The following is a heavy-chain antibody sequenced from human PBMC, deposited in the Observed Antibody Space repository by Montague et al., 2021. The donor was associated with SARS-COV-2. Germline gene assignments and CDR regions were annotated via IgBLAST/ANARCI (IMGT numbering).Heavy chain of an antibody. CDR2: INHSGST. D-gene: IGHD2-2*01. CDR3: ARGFRSVVPAALGVAFYYYFDMDV. V-gene: IGHV4-34*01. J-gene: IGHJ6*02. Sequence: SETLSLTCAVYGGSFSGYYWSWIHQPPGKGLEWIGEINHSGSTXXXPSXXXRVTISVDTSKNQFSLKLSSVTAADTAVYFCARGFRSVVPAALGVAFYYYFDMDVWGQGTTVTVSS. CDR1: GGSFSGYY.